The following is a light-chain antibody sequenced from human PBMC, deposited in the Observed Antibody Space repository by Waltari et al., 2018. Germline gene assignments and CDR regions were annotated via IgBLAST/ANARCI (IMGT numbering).Light chain of an antibody. CDR2: QDD. J-gene: IGLJ3*02. CDR3: QTWGSGAVV. CDR1: NLGNKY. Sequence: SYELTQPPSVSVSPGQTARITCSGDNLGNKYASWYQQRPGQSPILVIYQDDKRPSRRPGRFSGSSSGDTATLTISGTQAVDEADYYCQTWGSGAVVFGGGTKVTVL. V-gene: IGLV3-1*01.